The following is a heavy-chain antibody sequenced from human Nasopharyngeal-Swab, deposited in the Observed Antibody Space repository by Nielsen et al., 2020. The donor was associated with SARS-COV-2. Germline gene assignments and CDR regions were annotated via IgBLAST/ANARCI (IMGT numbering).Heavy chain of an antibody. D-gene: IGHD6-6*01. CDR2: IYYSGST. Sequence: SETPSLTCTVSGGSISGYYWSWIRQPPGKGLEWIGYIYYSGSTNYNPSLKSRVTISVDTSKNQFSLKLSSVTAADTAVYYCAREGYSSSSLYYYYYMDVWGKGTTVTVSS. CDR3: AREGYSSSSLYYYYYMDV. J-gene: IGHJ6*03. CDR1: GGSISGYY. V-gene: IGHV4-59*01.